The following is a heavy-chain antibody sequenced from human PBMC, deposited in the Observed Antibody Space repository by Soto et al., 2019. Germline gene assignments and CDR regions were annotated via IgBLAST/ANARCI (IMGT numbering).Heavy chain of an antibody. Sequence: GSSVKVCCKASGYTFTGYYMHWVRQAPGQGLEWMGWINPNSGGTNYAQKFQGWVTMTRDTSISTAYMELSRLRSDDTAVYYCARDVGSSSGWYYFDYWGQGTLVTVSS. D-gene: IGHD6-19*01. CDR1: GYTFTGYY. CDR3: ARDVGSSSGWYYFDY. V-gene: IGHV1-2*04. CDR2: INPNSGGT. J-gene: IGHJ4*02.